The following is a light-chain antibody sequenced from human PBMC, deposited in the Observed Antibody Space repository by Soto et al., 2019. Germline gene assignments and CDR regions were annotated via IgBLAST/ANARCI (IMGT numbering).Light chain of an antibody. CDR1: QSVSSSY. CDR2: GAS. CDR3: QEYGTSRT. Sequence: EIWLTQSPGTLSLSPGERATLSCRASQSVSSSYLAWYQQIPGQAPRLLIYGASSRATGIPDRFSGSGSATDFTLTISRLEPEDFAVYYCQEYGTSRTFGQGTKVEIK. J-gene: IGKJ1*01. V-gene: IGKV3-20*01.